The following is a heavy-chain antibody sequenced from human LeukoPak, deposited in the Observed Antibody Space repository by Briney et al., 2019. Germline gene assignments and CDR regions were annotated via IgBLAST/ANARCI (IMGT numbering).Heavy chain of an antibody. CDR3: ARDRVDYDSSGYTGYYYYYMDV. D-gene: IGHD3-22*01. Sequence: PSETLSLTCTVSGGSISSYYWSWIRQPAGKGLEWIGRIYTSGSTNYNPSLKSRVTMSVDTSKNQFSLKLSSVTAADTAVYYCARDRVDYDSSGYTGYYYYYMDVWGKGTTVTISS. CDR2: IYTSGST. V-gene: IGHV4-4*07. CDR1: GGSISSYY. J-gene: IGHJ6*03.